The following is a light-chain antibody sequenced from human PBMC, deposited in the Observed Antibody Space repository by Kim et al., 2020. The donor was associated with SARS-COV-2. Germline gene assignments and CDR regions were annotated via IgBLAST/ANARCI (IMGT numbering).Light chain of an antibody. CDR1: QSVSSN. CDR3: QQYNNWPPMYT. J-gene: IGKJ2*01. Sequence: SPGERATLSCRASQSVSSNLAWYQQKPGQAPRLLIYDASTRATSIPARFRGSGSGTEFILTISSLQSEDFAVYYCQQYNNWPPMYTFGQGTKLEI. CDR2: DAS. V-gene: IGKV3-15*01.